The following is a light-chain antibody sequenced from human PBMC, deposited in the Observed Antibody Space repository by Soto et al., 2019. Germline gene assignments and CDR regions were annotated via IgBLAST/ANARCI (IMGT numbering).Light chain of an antibody. V-gene: IGLV2-14*01. CDR1: SSDVGGYNY. J-gene: IGLJ2*01. CDR2: DVS. CDR3: SSYTSSSTLYVV. Sequence: QSALTQPASVSGSPGQSITISCTGTSSDVGGYNYVSWYQQHPGKAPKLMIYDVSNRPSGVSNRFSGSKSGNTASLTISGLQAEDEADYYCSSYTSSSTLYVVFGGGTHLTVL.